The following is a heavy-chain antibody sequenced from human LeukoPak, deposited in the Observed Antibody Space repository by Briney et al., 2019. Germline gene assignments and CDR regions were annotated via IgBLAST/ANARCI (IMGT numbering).Heavy chain of an antibody. CDR3: ARDPTGPGGFDY. CDR1: GGSVSSGSYY. V-gene: IGHV4-61*01. D-gene: IGHD1-14*01. J-gene: IGHJ4*02. CDR2: IYYSGST. Sequence: SETLSLTCTVSGGSVSSGSYYWSWIRQPPGKGLEWIGYIYYSGSTNYNPSLKSRVTISVDTSKNQFSLKLSSVTAADTAVYYCARDPTGPGGFDYWGQGTLVTVSS.